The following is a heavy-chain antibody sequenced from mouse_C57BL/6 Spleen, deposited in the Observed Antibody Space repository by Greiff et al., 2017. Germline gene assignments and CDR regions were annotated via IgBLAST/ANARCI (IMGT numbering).Heavy chain of an antibody. CDR3: ARWNYVNYFDY. D-gene: IGHD1-1*01. Sequence: QVQLQQSGAELVMPGASVKLSCTASGYTFTSYWMHWVKQRPGQGLEWIGEINPTDSNTNYNQKFKGKSTFTVDKSTSTAYMQLSSLTAEDAAVYYCARWNYVNYFDYWGQGTTLTVSS. CDR2: INPTDSNT. CDR1: GYTFTSYW. J-gene: IGHJ2*01. V-gene: IGHV1-69*01.